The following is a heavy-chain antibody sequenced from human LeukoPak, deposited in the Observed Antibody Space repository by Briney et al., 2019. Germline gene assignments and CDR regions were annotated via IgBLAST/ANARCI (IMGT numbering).Heavy chain of an antibody. J-gene: IGHJ4*02. Sequence: SETLSLTCTVSGGSISSYYWSWIRQPPGKGLEWIGYIYYSGSTNYNPSLKSRVTISVDTSKNQFSLRLSSVTAADTAVYYCARKITYYYDSSGANFDYWGQGTLVTVSS. CDR3: ARKITYYYDSSGANFDY. CDR1: GGSISSYY. CDR2: IYYSGST. V-gene: IGHV4-59*08. D-gene: IGHD3-22*01.